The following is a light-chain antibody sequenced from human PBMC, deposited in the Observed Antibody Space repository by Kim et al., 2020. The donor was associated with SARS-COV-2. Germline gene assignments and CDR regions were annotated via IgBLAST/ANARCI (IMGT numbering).Light chain of an antibody. CDR2: GNP. V-gene: IGLV1-40*01. Sequence: GQRVIVPCTRSSSNIGADYDLHWYQHLPGTAPHLLFSGNPNRPSGFPDRFAGSRSGTSASLAITGLQAEDEAHYYCQSYDHSLSDVFGTGTKVTVL. CDR3: QSYDHSLSDV. J-gene: IGLJ1*01. CDR1: SSNIGADYD.